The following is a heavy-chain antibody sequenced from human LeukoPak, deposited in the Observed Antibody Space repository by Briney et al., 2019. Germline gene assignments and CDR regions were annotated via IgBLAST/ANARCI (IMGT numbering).Heavy chain of an antibody. CDR2: INPNSGGT. V-gene: IGHV1-2*02. CDR1: GYTFTGYY. CDR3: ARVGGSSGYHFDY. D-gene: IGHD3-22*01. Sequence: ASVKVSCKASGYTFTGYYMHWVRQAPGQGLEWMGWINPNSGGTNHAQKFQGRVTMTRDTSISTAYMELSRLRSDDTAVYYCARVGGSSGYHFDYWGQGTLVTVSS. J-gene: IGHJ4*02.